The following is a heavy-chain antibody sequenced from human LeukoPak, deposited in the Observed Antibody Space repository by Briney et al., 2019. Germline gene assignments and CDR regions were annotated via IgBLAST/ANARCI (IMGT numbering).Heavy chain of an antibody. CDR1: GFTFSNHG. J-gene: IGHJ4*02. CDR2: LWYDGSNK. D-gene: IGHD6-19*01. CDR3: EDGIRYSSGPVGDY. V-gene: IGHV3-33*01. Sequence: AGGSLRLSCAASGFTFSNHGMHWVRHAPGKGLERVAVLWYDGSNKYYADSAKGRFTISRDVSKSTLYLQMNSLRAEDTVVYQAEDGIRYSSGPVGDYWGQGTLVTVSS.